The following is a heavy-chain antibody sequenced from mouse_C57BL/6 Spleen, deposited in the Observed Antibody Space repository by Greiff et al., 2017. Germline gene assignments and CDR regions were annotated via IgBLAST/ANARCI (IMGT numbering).Heavy chain of an antibody. CDR3: ARDRRTTVFDY. CDR2: ISDGGSYT. CDR1: GFTFSSYA. D-gene: IGHD1-1*01. J-gene: IGHJ2*01. V-gene: IGHV5-4*01. Sequence: KLVESGGGLVKPGGSLKLSCAASGFTFSSYAMSWVRQTPEKRLEWVATISDGGSYTYYPDNVKGRFTISRDNAKNNLYLQMSHLKSEDTAMYYCARDRRTTVFDYWGQGTTLTVSS.